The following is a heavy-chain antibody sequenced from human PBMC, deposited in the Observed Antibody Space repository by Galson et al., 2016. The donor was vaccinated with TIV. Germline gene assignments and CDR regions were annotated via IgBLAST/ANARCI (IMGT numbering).Heavy chain of an antibody. D-gene: IGHD5-18*01. J-gene: IGHJ4*02. CDR1: GFTFSSYW. Sequence: SLRLSCAASGFTFSSYWMHWVRQAPGKGLVWASRINTDGRNTAYADSLKGRFTVSRDKDKNTLYLQMHSLRAEDTAVYYCARQVAYTYGQEQWGQGTLVTVSS. CDR2: INTDGRNT. V-gene: IGHV3-74*01. CDR3: ARQVAYTYGQEQ.